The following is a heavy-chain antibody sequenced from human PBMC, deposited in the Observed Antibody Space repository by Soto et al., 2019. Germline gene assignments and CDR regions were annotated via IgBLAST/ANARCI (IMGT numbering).Heavy chain of an antibody. CDR3: AKDRRAGGNSAFYFDF. CDR1: GFKFSNYA. CDR2: ISATGGGT. Sequence: GGSLRLSCAASGFKFSNYAMSWVRQAPGKGLEWVSLISATGGGTYYADSVKGRFTIPRDNSHNTLYLQVHSLTAEDTAVYYCAKDRRAGGNSAFYFDFWGQGAQVTVSS. V-gene: IGHV3-23*01. J-gene: IGHJ4*02. D-gene: IGHD3-16*01.